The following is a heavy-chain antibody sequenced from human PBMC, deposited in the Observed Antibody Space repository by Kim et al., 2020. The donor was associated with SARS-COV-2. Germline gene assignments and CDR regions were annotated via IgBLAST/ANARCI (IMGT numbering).Heavy chain of an antibody. D-gene: IGHD3-16*01. J-gene: IGHJ4*01. Sequence: SETLSLTCTVSGDSISSGDYYWSWIRQSPGLGLEWIGYISYSGSTYYNPSLKSRVTVSIDTSKEQFSLRLTSVTAADTAPYYCARDPLITFGGGFDYWG. CDR1: GDSISSGDYY. CDR3: ARDPLITFGGGFDY. V-gene: IGHV4-30-4*01. CDR2: ISYSGST.